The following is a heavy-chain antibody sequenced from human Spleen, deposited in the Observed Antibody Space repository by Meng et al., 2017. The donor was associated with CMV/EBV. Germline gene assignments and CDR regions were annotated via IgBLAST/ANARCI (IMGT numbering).Heavy chain of an antibody. D-gene: IGHD3-16*02. Sequence: GESLKISCAASDFTVSSNYMSWVRQAPGKGLEWISIIRGGGGNIDYADSVKGRFTISRDNAKNSVYLQMNTLRAEDTAVYYCARDRSLYFFDYWGQGTLVTVSS. CDR1: DFTVSSNY. CDR2: IRGGGGNI. J-gene: IGHJ4*02. V-gene: IGHV3-11*01. CDR3: ARDRSLYFFDY.